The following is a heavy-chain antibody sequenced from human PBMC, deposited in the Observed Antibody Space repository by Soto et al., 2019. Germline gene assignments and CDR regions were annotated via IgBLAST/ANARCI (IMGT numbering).Heavy chain of an antibody. V-gene: IGHV3-30*18. Sequence: QVQLVESGGGVVQPGRSLGLSCAASGFTFNHYGMHWVRQAPGKGLEWVAAISNDGSDKYYADSVEGRLTISRDNSKNTLYLQMNSLRAEDTAVYYCAKDQGIAASHGIDWGQGTMVTVSS. CDR1: GFTFNHYG. J-gene: IGHJ3*01. CDR2: ISNDGSDK. CDR3: AKDQGIAASHGID. D-gene: IGHD6-13*01.